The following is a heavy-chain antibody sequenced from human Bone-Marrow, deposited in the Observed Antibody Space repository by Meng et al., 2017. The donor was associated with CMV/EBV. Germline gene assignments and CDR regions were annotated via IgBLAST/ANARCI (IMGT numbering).Heavy chain of an antibody. CDR1: GGSFSGYY. V-gene: IGHV4-34*01. J-gene: IGHJ6*02. Sequence: GSLRLSCAVYGGSFSGYYWSWIRQPPGKGLEWIGEINHSGSTNYNPSLKSRVTISVDTSKNQFSLKLSSVTAADTAVYYCARQAPYYDFWSGYYQSTKYYYGMDVWGQGTTVTVSS. D-gene: IGHD3-3*01. CDR3: ARQAPYYDFWSGYYQSTKYYYGMDV. CDR2: INHSGST.